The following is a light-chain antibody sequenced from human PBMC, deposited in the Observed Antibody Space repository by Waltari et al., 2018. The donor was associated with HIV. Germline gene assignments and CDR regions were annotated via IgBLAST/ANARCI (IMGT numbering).Light chain of an antibody. J-gene: IGLJ2*01. CDR1: SSHIGNNY. CDR3: GTWDSSLSAGGV. Sequence: QSVLTQPPSVSAAPGKTVTISCSGSSSHIGNNYVSWYQQLPGTAPKLLIYDNNKRPSGIPDRFSGSKSGTSATLGITGLQTGDEADYYCGTWDSSLSAGGVFGGGTKLTVL. V-gene: IGLV1-51*01. CDR2: DNN.